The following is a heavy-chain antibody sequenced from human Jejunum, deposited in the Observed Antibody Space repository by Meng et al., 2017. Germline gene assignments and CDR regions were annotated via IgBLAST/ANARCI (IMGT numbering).Heavy chain of an antibody. D-gene: IGHD1-26*01. CDR2: TYYRSKWYI. CDR1: GDGVSCNSAG. V-gene: IGHV6-1*01. Sequence: QIQLQQSGPGLVRPSQTLSLTGATLGDGVSCNSAGWNWIRQSPSRGLEWLGRTYYRSKWYIDYAVSVKSRITINPDTSKNQFSLHLNSVTPEDTAVYYCAGGGLVRSTRGYFDYWGQGTLVTVSS. J-gene: IGHJ4*02. CDR3: AGGGLVRSTRGYFDY.